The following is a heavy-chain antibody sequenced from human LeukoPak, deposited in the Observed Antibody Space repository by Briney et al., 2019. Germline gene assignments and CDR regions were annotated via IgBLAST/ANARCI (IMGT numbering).Heavy chain of an antibody. Sequence: SETLSLTCAVYGGSFSGYYWSWIRQPPGKGLEWIGEINHSGSTNYNPSLKSRVTISVDTSKNQFSLELTSVTAADTAVYYCATNLYGSGNYFAYWGQGTLVTVSS. D-gene: IGHD3-10*01. J-gene: IGHJ4*02. CDR2: INHSGST. CDR3: ATNLYGSGNYFAY. CDR1: GGSFSGYY. V-gene: IGHV4-34*01.